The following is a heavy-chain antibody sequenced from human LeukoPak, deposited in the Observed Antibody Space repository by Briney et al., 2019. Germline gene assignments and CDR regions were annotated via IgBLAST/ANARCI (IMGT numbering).Heavy chain of an antibody. Sequence: GGSLRLSCVVSGDTLSGYWMTWVRQAPGKGLEWVANIKKDGSEKYYVDSVKGRFTISRDNAKNSLYLQMNSLRAEDTAVYYCARDLGVVGYGPGYWGQGTLVTVSS. CDR1: GDTLSGYW. D-gene: IGHD2-15*01. CDR3: ARDLGVVGYGPGY. CDR2: IKKDGSEK. V-gene: IGHV3-7*03. J-gene: IGHJ4*02.